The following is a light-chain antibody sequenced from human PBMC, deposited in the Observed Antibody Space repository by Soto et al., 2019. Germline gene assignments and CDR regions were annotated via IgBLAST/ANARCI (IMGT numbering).Light chain of an antibody. CDR1: QSISSSY. J-gene: IGKJ1*01. CDR2: GAS. V-gene: IGKV3-20*01. CDR3: QQYGSSPRT. Sequence: EIVLTQSPGTLSLSPGEGATLSCRASQSISSSYLAWYQHKPGQAPRLLIYGASTRPTGIPDRFSGSGSGTDFALTISRLEPEDFAVYYCQQYGSSPRTFRQGTKVEIK.